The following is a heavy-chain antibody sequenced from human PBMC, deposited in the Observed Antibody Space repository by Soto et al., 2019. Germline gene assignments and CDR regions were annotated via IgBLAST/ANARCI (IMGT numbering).Heavy chain of an antibody. Sequence: ASVKVSCKASGYTFTSYAMHWVRQAPGQRLEWMGWINAGNGNTKYSQKFQGRVTITRDTSASTAYMELSSLRSEDTAVYYCARADSYCSGGSCYSFFFDYWGQGTLVTVSS. CDR3: ARADSYCSGGSCYSFFFDY. V-gene: IGHV1-3*01. CDR1: GYTFTSYA. J-gene: IGHJ4*02. D-gene: IGHD2-15*01. CDR2: INAGNGNT.